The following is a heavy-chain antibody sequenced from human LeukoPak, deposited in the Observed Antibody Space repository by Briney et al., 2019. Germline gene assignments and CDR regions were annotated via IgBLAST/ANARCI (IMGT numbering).Heavy chain of an antibody. CDR1: GYTFTGYY. D-gene: IGHD1-14*01. CDR2: INPNSGGP. J-gene: IGHJ4*02. CDR3: ARVPAGSAPYFDY. V-gene: IGHV1-2*06. Sequence: SVKVSCKASGYTFTGYYIHWVRQAPGQGLEWMGRINPNSGGPNYAQKFQGRVTMTRDTSISTAYMELSRLRSDDTAVYYCARVPAGSAPYFDYWGQGTLVTVSS.